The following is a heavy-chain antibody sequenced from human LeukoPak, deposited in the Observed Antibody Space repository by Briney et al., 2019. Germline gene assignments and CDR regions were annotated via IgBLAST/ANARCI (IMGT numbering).Heavy chain of an antibody. CDR2: IIPIFGTA. V-gene: IGHV1-69*13. CDR3: ARGVGASAFDI. CDR1: GGTFSSYA. J-gene: IGHJ3*02. D-gene: IGHD1-26*01. Sequence: GASVKVSCKASGGTFSSYAISLVRHAPGQGLEWMGGIIPIFGTANYAQKFQGRVTITADESTSTAYMELSSLRSEDTAVYYCARGVGASAFDIWGQGTMVTVSS.